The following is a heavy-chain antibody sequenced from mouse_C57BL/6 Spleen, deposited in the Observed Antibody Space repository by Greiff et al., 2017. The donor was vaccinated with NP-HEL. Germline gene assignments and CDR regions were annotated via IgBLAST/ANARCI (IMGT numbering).Heavy chain of an antibody. V-gene: IGHV5-16*01. CDR2: INYDGSST. D-gene: IGHD4-1*01. CDR1: GFTFSDYY. CDR3: ARARTGYFDY. J-gene: IGHJ2*01. Sequence: EVKLVESEGGLVQPGRSMKLSCTASGFTFSDYYMAWVRQVPEKGLEWVANINYDGSSTYYLDSLKSRFIISRDNAKNILYLQMSSLKSEDTATYYCARARTGYFDYWGQGTTLTVSS.